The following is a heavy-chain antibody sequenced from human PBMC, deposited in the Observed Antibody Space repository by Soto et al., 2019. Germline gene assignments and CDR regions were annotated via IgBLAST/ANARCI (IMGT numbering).Heavy chain of an antibody. Sequence: EVQLVESGGGLVQPGGSLRLSCAASGFTFSSYWMHWVRQAPGKGLVWVSRINNDGSTTGYADSVKGRFTISRDNAKNKLYLQMYRQTAEDKAVYYCARVARGTGGVFDYWGQGTLVTVSS. CDR1: GFTFSSYW. J-gene: IGHJ4*02. V-gene: IGHV3-74*01. D-gene: IGHD1-1*01. CDR3: ARVARGTGGVFDY. CDR2: INNDGSTT.